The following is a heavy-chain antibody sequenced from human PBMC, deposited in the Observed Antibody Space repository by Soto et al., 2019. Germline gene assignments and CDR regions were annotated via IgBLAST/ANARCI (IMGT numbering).Heavy chain of an antibody. Sequence: PXESLKISCKGSGYSFTSYWIGWVRQMPGKGLEWMGIIYPGDSDTRYSPSFQGQVTISADKSISTAYLQWSSLKASDTAMYYCARSTYYDILTGYYKGDAFDIWGQGTMVTVSS. CDR2: IYPGDSDT. J-gene: IGHJ3*02. CDR1: GYSFTSYW. CDR3: ARSTYYDILTGYYKGDAFDI. V-gene: IGHV5-51*01. D-gene: IGHD3-9*01.